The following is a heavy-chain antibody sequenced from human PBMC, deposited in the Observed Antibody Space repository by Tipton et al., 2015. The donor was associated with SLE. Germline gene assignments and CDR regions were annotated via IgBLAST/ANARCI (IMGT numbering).Heavy chain of an antibody. J-gene: IGHJ2*01. V-gene: IGHV1-69*01. D-gene: IGHD7-27*01. CDR2: FVPIFDKA. CDR3: ATLTGDRGVIDL. CDR1: GGTFSTYA. Sequence: QVQLVQSGPEVKKAGSSVKISCKTSGGTFSTYAVSWVRQAPGQGLEWMGGFVPIFDKAVYTQKFQGRVTITADESTSTVYLELSNLRSDDTAVFYCATLTGDRGVIDLWGRGTLVRVSS.